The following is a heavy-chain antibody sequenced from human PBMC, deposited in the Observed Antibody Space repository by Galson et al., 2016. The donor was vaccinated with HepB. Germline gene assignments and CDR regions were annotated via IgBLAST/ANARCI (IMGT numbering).Heavy chain of an antibody. D-gene: IGHD2-21*01. J-gene: IGHJ4*02. CDR2: IRYSGRT. CDR1: NYSISNSDW. V-gene: IGHV4-28*01. Sequence: SETLSLTCAVSNYSISNSDWWGWIRQPPGKGLEWIGYIRYSGRTYYNPSLASRVTLSVDTSKNQFSLKLISVTAVDTAVYYCARKKASVGHFDYWGQGTLVTASS. CDR3: ARKKASVGHFDY.